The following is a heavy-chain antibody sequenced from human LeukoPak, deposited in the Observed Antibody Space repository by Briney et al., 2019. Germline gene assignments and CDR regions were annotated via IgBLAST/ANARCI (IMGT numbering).Heavy chain of an antibody. V-gene: IGHV1-2*02. CDR1: GYTFTGYY. J-gene: IGHJ6*02. D-gene: IGHD2-15*01. CDR3: ARGGSCYAYYYYYGMDV. Sequence: GASVKVSCKASGYTFTGYYMHWVRQAPGQGLEWMGWINPNSGGTNYAQKFQGRVTMTRDTSISTAYMELSRLRSDDTAVYYCARGGSCYAYYYYYGMDVWGQGTTVTVSS. CDR2: INPNSGGT.